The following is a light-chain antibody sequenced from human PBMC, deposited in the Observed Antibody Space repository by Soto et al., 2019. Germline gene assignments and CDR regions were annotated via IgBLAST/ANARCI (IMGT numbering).Light chain of an antibody. J-gene: IGKJ1*01. CDR1: QSVSNN. Sequence: ILMTQSPATLSVSPGERATLSCRASQSVSNNLAWYQQKPGQAPRLLIYDASTRATGIPARFSGGGSGTEFTLTISGLQSEDFGVYYCQQYNNWPPWTFGQGTKVEIK. CDR2: DAS. V-gene: IGKV3-15*01. CDR3: QQYNNWPPWT.